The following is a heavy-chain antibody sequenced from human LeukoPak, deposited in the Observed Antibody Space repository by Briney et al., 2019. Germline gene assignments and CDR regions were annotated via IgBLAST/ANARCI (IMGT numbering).Heavy chain of an antibody. CDR2: ISYDGNSK. CDR1: GFTISSHG. D-gene: IGHD3-22*01. J-gene: IGHJ4*02. V-gene: IGHV3-30*03. Sequence: GGSLRLSCAVSGFTISSHGMHWVRQAPGKGLEWVAMISYDGNSKYYGDSVKGRFTISRDNAKNSLYLQMNSLRAEDTAVYYCARGAYYYEDWGQGTLVTVSS. CDR3: ARGAYYYED.